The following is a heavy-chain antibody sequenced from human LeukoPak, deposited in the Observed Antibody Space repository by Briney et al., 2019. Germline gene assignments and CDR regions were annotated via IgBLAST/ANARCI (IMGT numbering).Heavy chain of an antibody. Sequence: GGSLRLSCAASGFIFNNYGLIWVRQAPGKGLEWVSAISNDGGGTNYANFVKGRFTISRDNSKNTLFLQMNSLRAEDTALYYCAKGSSGYFVDLWGQGTLVTVSS. J-gene: IGHJ5*02. CDR1: GFIFNNYG. D-gene: IGHD3-22*01. CDR2: ISNDGGGT. V-gene: IGHV3-23*01. CDR3: AKGSSGYFVDL.